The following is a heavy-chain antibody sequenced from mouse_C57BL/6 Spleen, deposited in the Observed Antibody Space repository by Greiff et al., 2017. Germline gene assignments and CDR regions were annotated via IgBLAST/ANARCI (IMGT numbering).Heavy chain of an antibody. J-gene: IGHJ1*03. CDR2: ISYDGSN. CDR3: ARANWEWYFDV. Sequence: EVQLVESGPGLVKPSQSLSLTCSVTGYSITSGYYWNWIRQFPGNKLEWMGYISYDGSNNYNPSLKNRISITRDTSKNQFFLKLNSVTTEDTATYYCARANWEWYFDVWGTGTTVTVSS. V-gene: IGHV3-6*01. D-gene: IGHD4-1*01. CDR1: GYSITSGYY.